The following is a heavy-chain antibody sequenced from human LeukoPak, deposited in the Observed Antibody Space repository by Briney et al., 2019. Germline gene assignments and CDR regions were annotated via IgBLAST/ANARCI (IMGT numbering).Heavy chain of an antibody. CDR3: ASSHCGGDCFSSVAFDF. Sequence: PSDTLSLTCTVSNGTVGSGGYSWSWIRQPPGKGLEWSGYVYHSRPTSYTPSLKRRISIPMDRSKNHFSLRLRSVTAADTAVYFCASSHCGGDCFSSVAFDFWGHGTMVTVSS. V-gene: IGHV4-30-2*01. CDR1: NGTVGSGGYS. D-gene: IGHD2-21*02. CDR2: VYHSRPT. J-gene: IGHJ3*01.